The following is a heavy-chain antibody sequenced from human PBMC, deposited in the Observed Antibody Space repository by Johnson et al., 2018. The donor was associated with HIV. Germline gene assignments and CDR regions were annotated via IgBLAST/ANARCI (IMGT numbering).Heavy chain of an antibody. Sequence: VQLVESGGGLVQPGGSLRLSCAASGFTFSSYWMSWVRQAPGKGLEWMANIKQDGSEKYYVDSVRGRFTISRDNAKNSLYLQMNSLRAEDTAVYYCARGGLGFQNIHDPFDIWGQGTMVTVSS. V-gene: IGHV3-7*05. D-gene: IGHD1/OR15-1a*01. CDR1: GFTFSSYW. CDR2: IKQDGSEK. CDR3: ARGGLGFQNIHDPFDI. J-gene: IGHJ3*02.